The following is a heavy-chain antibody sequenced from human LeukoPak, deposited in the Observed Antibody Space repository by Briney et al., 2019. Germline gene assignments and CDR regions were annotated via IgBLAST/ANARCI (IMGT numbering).Heavy chain of an antibody. D-gene: IGHD4-23*01. J-gene: IGHJ5*02. V-gene: IGHV1-18*01. CDR2: ISAYNGNT. CDR3: ARAMTTVVTRWFDP. Sequence: ASVKVSCKASGYAFTSYGISWVRQAPGQGLEWMGWISAYNGNTNYAQKLQGRVTMTTDTSTSTAYMELRSLGSDDTAVYYCARAMTTVVTRWFDPWGQGTLVTVSS. CDR1: GYAFTSYG.